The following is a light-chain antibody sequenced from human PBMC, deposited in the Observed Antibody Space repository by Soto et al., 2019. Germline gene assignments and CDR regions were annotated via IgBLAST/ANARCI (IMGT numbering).Light chain of an antibody. V-gene: IGKV2-28*01. CDR1: QSLLHSNGYNY. J-gene: IGKJ1*01. CDR2: LGS. Sequence: DIVMTQSPLSLPVTPGEPASISCRSSQSLLHSNGYNYLDWYLQKPGQSPQLLIYLGSNRASGVPDRFSGSGSGTDFRLKISRVEAEDVGVYYCMQALQTLWTFGQGTKVEIK. CDR3: MQALQTLWT.